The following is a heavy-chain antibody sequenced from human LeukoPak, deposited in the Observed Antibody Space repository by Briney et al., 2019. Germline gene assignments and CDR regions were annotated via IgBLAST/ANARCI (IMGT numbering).Heavy chain of an antibody. V-gene: IGHV1-18*01. CDR3: ARANYYSGMDV. CDR2: ISAYNGNA. Sequence: ASVWVFGNAAGYTSNSYFIRWVRHAPGQRLYWMGWISAYNGNANYAQKFLGRVTMTTDTATSTAYMELWSLRSDDTAVFYCARANYYSGMDVWGQGTPVTVSS. CDR1: GYTSNSYF. J-gene: IGHJ6*02.